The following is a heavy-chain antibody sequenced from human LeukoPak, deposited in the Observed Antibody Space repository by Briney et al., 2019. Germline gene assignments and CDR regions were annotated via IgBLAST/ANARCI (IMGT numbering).Heavy chain of an antibody. Sequence: SETLSLTCTVSSGSISSYYWSWIRQPPGKGLEWIGYIYYSGSTNYNPSLKSRVTISVDTSKNQFSLKLSSVTAADTAVYYCARGAYCGGDCYLAAFDIWGQGTMVTVSS. CDR2: IYYSGST. CDR1: SGSISSYY. D-gene: IGHD2-21*02. CDR3: ARGAYCGGDCYLAAFDI. V-gene: IGHV4-59*01. J-gene: IGHJ3*02.